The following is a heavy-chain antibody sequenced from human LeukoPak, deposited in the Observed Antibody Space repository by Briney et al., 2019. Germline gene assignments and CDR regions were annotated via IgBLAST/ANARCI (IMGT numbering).Heavy chain of an antibody. Sequence: GGSLRLSCAASGFTFDDYAMHWVRQAPGKGLERVSLISWDGGSTYYADSVKGRFTIPRDNSKNSLYLQMNSLRAEDTALYYCAKGTSSWHEFDYWGQGTLVTVSS. D-gene: IGHD6-13*01. CDR1: GFTFDDYA. J-gene: IGHJ4*02. V-gene: IGHV3-43D*03. CDR2: ISWDGGST. CDR3: AKGTSSWHEFDY.